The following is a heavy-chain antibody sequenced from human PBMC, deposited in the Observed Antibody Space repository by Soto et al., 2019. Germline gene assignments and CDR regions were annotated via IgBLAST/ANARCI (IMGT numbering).Heavy chain of an antibody. CDR3: ARRDFWSGYSVGGFSYYFDY. J-gene: IGHJ4*02. V-gene: IGHV5-51*01. Sequence: GESLKISCKGSGYSFTSYWIGWVRQMPGKGLEWMGIIYPGDSDTRYSPSFQGQVTISADKSISTAYLQWSSLKASDTAMYYCARRDFWSGYSVGGFSYYFDYWGQGTLVTVSS. CDR2: IYPGDSDT. CDR1: GYSFTSYW. D-gene: IGHD3-3*01.